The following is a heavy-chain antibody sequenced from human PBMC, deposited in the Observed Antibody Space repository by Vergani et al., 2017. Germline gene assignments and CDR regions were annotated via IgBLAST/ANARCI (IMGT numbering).Heavy chain of an antibody. V-gene: IGHV4-4*09. CDR1: GGSISSYY. Sequence: QVQLQESGPGLVKPSETLSLTCTVSGGSISSYYWSWIRQPPGKGLEWIGYIYTSGSTNYNPSLKSRVTISVDTSKNHVSLKLSSGTASDTAVYYCARHRVLLWCGEPADSHGMDVWGQGTTVTVSS. CDR2: IYTSGST. CDR3: ARHRVLLWCGEPADSHGMDV. D-gene: IGHD3-10*01. J-gene: IGHJ6*02.